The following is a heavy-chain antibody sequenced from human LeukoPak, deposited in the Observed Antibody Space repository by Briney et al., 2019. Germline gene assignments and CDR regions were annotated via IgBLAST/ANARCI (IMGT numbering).Heavy chain of an antibody. V-gene: IGHV4-31*03. Sequence: SQTLSLTCTVSGGSISSGGYYWSWIRPHPGKGLEWIGYIYYSGSTYYNPSLKSRVTISVDTSKNQFSLKLSSVTAADTAVYYCAREVVPAAIRDLRWFDPWGQGTLVTVSS. CDR2: IYYSGST. D-gene: IGHD2-2*01. CDR3: AREVVPAAIRDLRWFDP. CDR1: GGSISSGGYY. J-gene: IGHJ5*02.